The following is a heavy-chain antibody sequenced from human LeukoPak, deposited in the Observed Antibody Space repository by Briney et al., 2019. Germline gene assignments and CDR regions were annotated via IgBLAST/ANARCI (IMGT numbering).Heavy chain of an antibody. CDR1: GFTFSSHA. Sequence: GGSLRLSCAASGFTFSSHAMSWVRQAPGKGLEWVANINQDGSEKHYVDPAKGRFTISRDNAKNSLYLQMNSLRAEDTAMYYCVCRYFDWLSRFDPWGQGTLVTVSS. CDR2: INQDGSEK. D-gene: IGHD3-9*01. V-gene: IGHV3-7*01. J-gene: IGHJ5*02. CDR3: VCRYFDWLSRFDP.